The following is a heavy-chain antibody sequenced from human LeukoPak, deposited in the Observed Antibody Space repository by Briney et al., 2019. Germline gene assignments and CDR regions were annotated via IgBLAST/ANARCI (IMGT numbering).Heavy chain of an antibody. D-gene: IGHD4-23*01. CDR3: ARQYYGGSFDY. V-gene: IGHV4-39*01. Sequence: PSETLSLTCTVSGGSISSSSYYWGWIRQPPGKGLKWIGSIYYSGSTYYNPSLKSRVTISVDTSKNQFSLKLSSVTAADTAVYYYARQYYGGSFDYWGQGTLVTVSS. CDR1: GGSISSSSYY. J-gene: IGHJ4*02. CDR2: IYYSGST.